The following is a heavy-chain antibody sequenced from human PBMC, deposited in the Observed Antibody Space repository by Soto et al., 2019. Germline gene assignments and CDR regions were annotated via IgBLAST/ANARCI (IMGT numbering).Heavy chain of an antibody. Sequence: GASVKVSCKASGYIFTNYAIHCVLQSPVQRLDWVGWINVGTGNTKYSQNFQGRVTITRDTSATTAYMELSSLRSEDTAVYYCARGAGYCSGDCWNDYYYAMDVWGQGTTVTVSS. CDR1: GYIFTNYA. J-gene: IGHJ6*02. CDR3: ARGAGYCSGDCWNDYYYAMDV. CDR2: INVGTGNT. V-gene: IGHV1-3*01. D-gene: IGHD2-21*02.